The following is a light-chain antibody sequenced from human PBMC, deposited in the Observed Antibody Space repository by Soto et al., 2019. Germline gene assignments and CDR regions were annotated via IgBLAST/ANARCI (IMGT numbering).Light chain of an antibody. CDR1: SSDVGGYHY. CDR3: SSYTSRNTLV. J-gene: IGLJ2*01. Sequence: QSVLTQPASVSGSPGQSITISCAGTSSDVGGYHYVSWYQQYPGEAPQLMIYEVSNRPSGISNRFSGSKSGNTASLTISGLQAEDEAEYYCSSYTSRNTLVFGGGTKLTVL. CDR2: EVS. V-gene: IGLV2-14*01.